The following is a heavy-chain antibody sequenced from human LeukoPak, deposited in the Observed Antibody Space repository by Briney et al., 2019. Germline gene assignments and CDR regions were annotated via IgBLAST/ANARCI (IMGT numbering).Heavy chain of an antibody. J-gene: IGHJ4*02. CDR1: GGSISSYS. V-gene: IGHV4-30-2*01. CDR3: AREGEYYFDY. D-gene: IGHD2-21*01. Sequence: SETLSLTCTVSGGSISSYSWSWIRQPPGKGLEWIGYIYHSGSTYYNPSLKSRVTISVDRTKNQFSLKLSSVTAADTAVYYCAREGEYYFDYWGQGTLVTVSS. CDR2: IYHSGST.